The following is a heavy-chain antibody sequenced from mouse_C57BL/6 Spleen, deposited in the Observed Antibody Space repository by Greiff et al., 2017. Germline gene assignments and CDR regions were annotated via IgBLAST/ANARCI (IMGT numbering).Heavy chain of an antibody. D-gene: IGHD2-1*01. V-gene: IGHV1-55*01. CDR3: ARYGNYGWFAY. J-gene: IGHJ3*01. CDR2: IYPGSGST. Sequence: QVHVKQPGAELVKPGASVKMSCKASGYTFTSYWITWVKQRPGQGLEWIGDIYPGSGSTNYNEKFKSKATLTVDTSSSTAYMQLSSLTSEDSAVYYCARYGNYGWFAYWGQGTLVTVSA. CDR1: GYTFTSYW.